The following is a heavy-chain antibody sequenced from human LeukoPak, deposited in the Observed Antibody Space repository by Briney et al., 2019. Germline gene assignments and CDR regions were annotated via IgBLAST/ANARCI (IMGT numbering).Heavy chain of an antibody. V-gene: IGHV1-18*01. J-gene: IGHJ4*02. CDR2: ISAYNGNT. D-gene: IGHD3-3*01. CDR3: ARGGTIFGVVTLFDY. CDR1: GYTFTSYG. Sequence: ASVKVSCKASGYTFTSYGISWVRQAPGQGLEWMGWISAYNGNTNYAQKLQGRVTITADKSTSTAYMELSSLRSEDTAVYYCARGGTIFGVVTLFDYWGQGTLVTVSS.